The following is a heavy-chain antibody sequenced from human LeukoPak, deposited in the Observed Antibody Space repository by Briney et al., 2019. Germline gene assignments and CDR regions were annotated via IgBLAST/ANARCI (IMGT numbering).Heavy chain of an antibody. CDR3: ARDKAGATF. D-gene: IGHD1-26*01. CDR2: ISAYNGNT. J-gene: IGHJ4*02. Sequence: GASVKVSCKASGCTFASYTISWVRQAPGQGLEWMGWISAYNGNTDYAQKLQDRVTMTTDTSTSTAYMELRSLRSDDTAVYYCARDKAGATFWGQGTLVTVSS. V-gene: IGHV1-18*01. CDR1: GCTFASYT.